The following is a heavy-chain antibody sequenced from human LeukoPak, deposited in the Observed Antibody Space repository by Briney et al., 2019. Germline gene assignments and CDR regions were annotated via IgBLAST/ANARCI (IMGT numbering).Heavy chain of an antibody. CDR3: SPLAGSGNEDH. D-gene: IGHD4-23*01. J-gene: IGHJ4*01. V-gene: IGHV3-23*01. Sequence: GGSLRLSCAASGFALSNYWMSWVRQAPGKGLEWVSAISGSGGSTYYADSVKGRFTISRDNSKNTLYLQMNSLRAEDTAVYYCSPLAGSGNEDHRGPGTLVTV. CDR2: ISGSGGST. CDR1: GFALSNYW.